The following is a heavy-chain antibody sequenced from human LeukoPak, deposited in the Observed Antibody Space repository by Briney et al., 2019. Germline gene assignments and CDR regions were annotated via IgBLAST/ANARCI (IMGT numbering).Heavy chain of an antibody. CDR1: GYSFTSYW. J-gene: IGHJ3*02. Sequence: GESLKISCKGSGYSFTSYWIGWVRQMPGKGLEWMVIIYPGDSDTRYSPSFQGQVTISADKSISTAYLQWSSLKASDTAMYYCAISLFSTEVPDAFDIWGQGTMVTVSS. CDR2: IYPGDSDT. V-gene: IGHV5-51*01. CDR3: AISLFSTEVPDAFDI.